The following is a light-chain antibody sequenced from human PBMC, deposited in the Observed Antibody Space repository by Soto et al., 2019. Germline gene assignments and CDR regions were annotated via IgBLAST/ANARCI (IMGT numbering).Light chain of an antibody. Sequence: DIVMTQSPDSLAVSLGERATINCKSSQSVLYSPTNKNYLAWFQQKPGQPPKLLIYWASTRESGVPDRISGSGSETDFTLTISSLQAEDVAVYYCQQYHSTPNTFGQGTKLEIK. CDR3: QQYHSTPNT. J-gene: IGKJ2*01. CDR1: QSVLYSPTNKNY. V-gene: IGKV4-1*01. CDR2: WAS.